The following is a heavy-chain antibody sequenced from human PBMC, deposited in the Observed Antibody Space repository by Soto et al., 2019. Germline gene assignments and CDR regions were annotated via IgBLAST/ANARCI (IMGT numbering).Heavy chain of an antibody. CDR3: AKETYGDYCFDY. CDR1: GFTFSSYG. Sequence: QVQLVESGGGVVQPGRSLRLSCAASGFTFSSYGMHWVRQAPGKGLERVAVISYDGSNKYYADSVKGRFTISRDNSKNTLYLQMNSLRAEDTAVYYCAKETYGDYCFDYWGQGTLVTVSS. J-gene: IGHJ4*02. V-gene: IGHV3-30*18. D-gene: IGHD4-17*01. CDR2: ISYDGSNK.